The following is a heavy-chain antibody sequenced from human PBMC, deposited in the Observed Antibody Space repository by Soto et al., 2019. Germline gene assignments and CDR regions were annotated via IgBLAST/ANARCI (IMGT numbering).Heavy chain of an antibody. CDR3: ARDRGYFYMDV. CDR1: GFTLSSYS. D-gene: IGHD3-10*01. Sequence: GGSLRLSCAASGFTLSSYSMNWVRQAPGKGLEWVSYSNFGSAAIYYAASLKGRFTISRDNAKNSLYLQMNSLRAEDTAVYYCARDRGYFYMDVWGKGATVTVSS. J-gene: IGHJ6*03. CDR2: SNFGSAAI. V-gene: IGHV3-48*01.